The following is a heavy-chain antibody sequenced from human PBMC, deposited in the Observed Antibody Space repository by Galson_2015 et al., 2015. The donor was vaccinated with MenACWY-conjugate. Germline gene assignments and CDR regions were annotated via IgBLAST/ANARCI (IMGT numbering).Heavy chain of an antibody. J-gene: IGHJ4*02. D-gene: IGHD4-11*01. CDR3: ARAPDTSSKIDY. Sequence: SLRLSCAASGFTFDDYAMHWVRQPPGKGLEWVSGISWNSGSIGYADSVKGRFTISRDNAKNSLYLEMNTLRVEDTAVYYCARAPDTSSKIDYWGPGTLITVSS. CDR2: ISWNSGSI. V-gene: IGHV3-9*01. CDR1: GFTFDDYA.